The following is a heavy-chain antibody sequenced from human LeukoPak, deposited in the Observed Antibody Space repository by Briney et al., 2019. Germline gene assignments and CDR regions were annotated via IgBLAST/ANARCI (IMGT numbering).Heavy chain of an antibody. CDR1: GGSISSSSYY. J-gene: IGHJ6*03. CDR2: IYYSGRT. D-gene: IGHD5-18*01. V-gene: IGHV4-39*07. CDR3: ARRTGYSYGYRPYYYYYMDV. Sequence: SETLSLTCTVSGGSISSSSYYWGWIRQPPGKGLEWIGSIYYSGRTYYNPSLKSRVTISVDTSKNQFSLKLSSVTAADTAVYYCARRTGYSYGYRPYYYYYMDVWGKGTTVTISS.